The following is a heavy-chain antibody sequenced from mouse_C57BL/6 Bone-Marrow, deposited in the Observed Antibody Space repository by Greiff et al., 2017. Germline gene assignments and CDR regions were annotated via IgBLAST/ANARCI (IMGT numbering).Heavy chain of an antibody. V-gene: IGHV1-62-2*01. CDR3: TKHEGDYGGGFAY. CDR2: FYPGSGSI. J-gene: IGHJ3*01. CDR1: GYTFTEYT. D-gene: IGHD2-4*01. Sequence: QVQLQQSGAELVKPGASVKLSCKASGYTFTEYTIHWVKQRSGQGLEWIGWFYPGSGSIKYNEKFKDKGTLTADKSSSTAYLQLSSLTSEDSAVYFGTKHEGDYGGGFAYWGQGTLVTVSA.